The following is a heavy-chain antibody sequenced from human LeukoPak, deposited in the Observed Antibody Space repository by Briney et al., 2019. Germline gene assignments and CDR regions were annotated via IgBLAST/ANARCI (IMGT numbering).Heavy chain of an antibody. CDR3: ARPAYCGGDCYSVLGI. J-gene: IGHJ3*02. Sequence: GASLKISSKGSGSSFTSYWIGWVRQMPGKGLEWMGIIYPGDSDTRYSPSFQGQVTISADKSITTAYLQWSSLKASDTAMYYCARPAYCGGDCYSVLGIWGQGTMVTVSS. V-gene: IGHV5-51*01. D-gene: IGHD2-21*02. CDR2: IYPGDSDT. CDR1: GSSFTSYW.